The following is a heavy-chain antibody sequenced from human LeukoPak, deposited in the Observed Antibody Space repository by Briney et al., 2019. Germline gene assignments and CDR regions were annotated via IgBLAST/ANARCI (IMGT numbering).Heavy chain of an antibody. CDR2: ISAYNGNT. CDR3: ARGGWELLLGAHPFDY. CDR1: GYTFTSYG. J-gene: IGHJ4*02. D-gene: IGHD1-26*01. Sequence: ASVKVSCKASGYTFTSYGISWVRQAPGQGLEWMGWISAYNGNTNYAQKLQGRVTMTTDTSTSTAYMELRSLRSDDTAVYYCARGGWELLLGAHPFDYWGQGTLVTVSS. V-gene: IGHV1-18*01.